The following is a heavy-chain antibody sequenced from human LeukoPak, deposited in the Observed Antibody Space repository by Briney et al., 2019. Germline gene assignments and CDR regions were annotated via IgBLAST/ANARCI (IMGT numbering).Heavy chain of an antibody. CDR2: IGPTGADR. CDR1: GLTFSTSG. J-gene: IGHJ4*02. CDR3: ATETNGRHYDY. D-gene: IGHD1-14*01. V-gene: IGHV3-21*06. Sequence: GGSLRLSCTASGLTFSTSGFNWVRQAPGEGLGWVASIGPTGADRYHAYSIKGRFTISRDKANNFLYLQMNSLRAEDTAVYYCATETNGRHYDYWGQGTLLSASS.